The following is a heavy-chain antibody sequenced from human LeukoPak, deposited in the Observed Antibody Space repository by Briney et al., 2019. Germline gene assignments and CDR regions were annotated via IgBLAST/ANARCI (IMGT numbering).Heavy chain of an antibody. D-gene: IGHD3-10*01. Sequence: ASVKVSCKVPGYTLTELSMHWVRQAPGKGFERMGRFDPADGETIYAQKFQGRVTMTADTSTDTVFMGLGSLRSEDTAVYYCATEGKMVRGVYTDYWGQGTLVTVSS. CDR2: FDPADGET. CDR3: ATEGKMVRGVYTDY. V-gene: IGHV1-24*01. J-gene: IGHJ4*02. CDR1: GYTLTELS.